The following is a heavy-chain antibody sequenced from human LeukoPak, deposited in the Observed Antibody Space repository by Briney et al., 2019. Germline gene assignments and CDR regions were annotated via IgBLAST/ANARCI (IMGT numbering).Heavy chain of an antibody. D-gene: IGHD3-22*01. CDR2: IYPGDSDT. J-gene: IGHJ3*02. V-gene: IGHV5-51*01. CDR3: ASVGPDYYDSSGYDAFDI. CDR1: GYSFTSYW. Sequence: GESLKISCNGSGYSFTSYWIGWVRQMPGKGLEWMGIIYPGDSDTRYSPSFQGQVTISADKSISTAYLQWSSLKASDTAMYYCASVGPDYYDSSGYDAFDIWGQGTMVTVSS.